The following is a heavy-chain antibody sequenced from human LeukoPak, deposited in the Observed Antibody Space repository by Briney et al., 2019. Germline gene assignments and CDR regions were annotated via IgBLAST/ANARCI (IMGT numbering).Heavy chain of an antibody. CDR1: GFTFSSYA. CDR2: IGGSGGST. Sequence: GGSLRLSCAASGFTFSSYAMSWVRQAPGKGLEWVSAIGGSGGSTYYADSVKGRFTISRDSSKNTLYLQMNSLRAEDTAVYYCTKMTTVTTRYDAFDIWGQGTMVTVSS. V-gene: IGHV3-23*01. CDR3: TKMTTVTTRYDAFDI. J-gene: IGHJ3*02. D-gene: IGHD4-17*01.